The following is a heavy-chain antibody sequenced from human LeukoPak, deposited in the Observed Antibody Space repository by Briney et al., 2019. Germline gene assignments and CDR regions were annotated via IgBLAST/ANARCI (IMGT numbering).Heavy chain of an antibody. CDR1: GGSISSYY. V-gene: IGHV4-59*01. Sequence: ASETLSLTCTVSGGSISSYYWSWIRQPPGKGLEWIGYIYYSGSTNYNPSLKSRVTISVDTSKNQFSLKLSSVTAADTAVYYCARDVGPAGTIDYWGQGTLVTVSS. J-gene: IGHJ4*02. CDR2: IYYSGST. D-gene: IGHD6-19*01. CDR3: ARDVGPAGTIDY.